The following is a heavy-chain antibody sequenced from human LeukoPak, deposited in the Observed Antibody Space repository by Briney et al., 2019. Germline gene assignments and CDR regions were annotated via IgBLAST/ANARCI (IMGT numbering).Heavy chain of an antibody. CDR1: GFTFSSYA. D-gene: IGHD3-22*01. J-gene: IGHJ3*02. Sequence: GGSLRLSCAASGFTFSSYAMSWVRQAPGKGLEWVSAISGSGGSTYYADSVKGRFTISRDNSKNTLYLQMNSLRAEDTAVYFCAKWSHDDNGYYSAFDIWGQGTVVTVSS. V-gene: IGHV3-23*01. CDR3: AKWSHDDNGYYSAFDI. CDR2: ISGSGGST.